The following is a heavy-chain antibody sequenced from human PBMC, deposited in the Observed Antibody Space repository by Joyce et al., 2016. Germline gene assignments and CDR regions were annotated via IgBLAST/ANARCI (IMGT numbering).Heavy chain of an antibody. V-gene: IGHV3-23*01. CDR3: AKGDSSGYYYNYYFDH. Sequence: EVQLLESGGGLVQPGGSLTLTCAASGFTFSSYAMSWVRQAAVKGREWVSGFSGSGGSRYYAESVKGRFTISRENSINTLYLQMNSVRDEDTAVYFCAKGDSSGYYYNYYFDHWGQGIRVTVSS. CDR1: GFTFSSYA. CDR2: FSGSGGSR. D-gene: IGHD3-22*01. J-gene: IGHJ4*02.